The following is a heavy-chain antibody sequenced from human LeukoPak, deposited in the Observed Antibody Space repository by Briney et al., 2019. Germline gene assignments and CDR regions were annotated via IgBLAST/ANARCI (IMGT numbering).Heavy chain of an antibody. D-gene: IGHD3-22*01. V-gene: IGHV1-58*01. Sequence: SVKVSCKASGFTFTSSAVQWVRQARGQRLEWIGWIVVGSGNTNYAQKFQERVTITRNMSTSLVYMELSSLRSEDTAVYYCAAEAAYYYDSRDAFDVWGQGTMVTVSS. CDR2: IVVGSGNT. CDR1: GFTFTSSA. J-gene: IGHJ3*01. CDR3: AAEAAYYYDSRDAFDV.